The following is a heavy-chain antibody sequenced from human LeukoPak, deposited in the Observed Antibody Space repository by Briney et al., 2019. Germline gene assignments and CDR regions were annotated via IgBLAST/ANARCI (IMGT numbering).Heavy chain of an antibody. D-gene: IGHD6-13*01. Sequence: ASVTVSCKASGYTFTGYYMHWVRQAPGQGLEWMGWINPNSGGTNYAQKFQGRVTMTRDTSISTAYMELSRLRSDDTAVYYCARAGPYSSSWYSDYWGQGTLVTVSS. CDR3: ARAGPYSSSWYSDY. CDR1: GYTFTGYY. V-gene: IGHV1-2*02. CDR2: INPNSGGT. J-gene: IGHJ4*02.